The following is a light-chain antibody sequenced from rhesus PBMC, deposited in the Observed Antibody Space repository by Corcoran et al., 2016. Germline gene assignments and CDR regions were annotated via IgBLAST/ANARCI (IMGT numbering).Light chain of an antibody. CDR3: QHGYATPCS. CDR2: KAY. V-gene: IGKV1-25*01. J-gene: IGKJ2*01. CDR1: QGISNI. Sequence: DIQMTQSPSSLSASVGDRVTITCQASQGISNILAWSQQKPGRVPKLLIYKAYTLQSGVPSRFSGSGSGTELTLTVSSLQPEDFATSYCQHGYATPCSFGLGTKVEI.